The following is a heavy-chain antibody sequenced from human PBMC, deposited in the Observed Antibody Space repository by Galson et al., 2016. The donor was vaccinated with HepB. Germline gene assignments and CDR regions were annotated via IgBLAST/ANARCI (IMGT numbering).Heavy chain of an antibody. Sequence: SLRLSCAVSGFSLREFYMDWVRQAPGKGLEWVSYISSSGSTIYYADSVKGRFTISRDNNNNSLYLEMNSLRVEDSAIYFCVREVRVYGMDVWGQGTTVTVSS. CDR3: VREVRVYGMDV. V-gene: IGHV3-11*01. J-gene: IGHJ6*02. CDR1: GFSLREFY. CDR2: ISSSGSTI.